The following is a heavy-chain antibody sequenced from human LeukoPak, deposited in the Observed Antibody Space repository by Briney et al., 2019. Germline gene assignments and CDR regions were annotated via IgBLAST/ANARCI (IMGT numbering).Heavy chain of an antibody. CDR3: SRVFRYESNGYYYEGGRFFDC. J-gene: IGHJ4*02. CDR2: IYYSGST. CDR1: GGSISSYY. V-gene: IGHV4-59*01. D-gene: IGHD3-22*01. Sequence: SETLSLTCTVSGGSISSYYWSWIRQPPGKGLEWIGYIYYSGSTNYNPSLKSRVTISVDTSKNQFSLKLVSVTAADTAVYYCSRVFRYESNGYYYEGGRFFDCGGQGPVATVS.